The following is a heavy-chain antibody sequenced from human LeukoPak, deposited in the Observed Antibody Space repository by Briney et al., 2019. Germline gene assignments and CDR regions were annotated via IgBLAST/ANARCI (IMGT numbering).Heavy chain of an antibody. D-gene: IGHD6-19*01. CDR3: ARWQSLKFVQWLVQDWFDP. V-gene: IGHV1-18*04. J-gene: IGHJ5*02. CDR2: ISAYNGNT. CDR1: GYTFTSYG. Sequence: ASVKVSCTASGYTFTSYGISWVRQAPGQGLEWIGWISAYNGNTNYAQKLQGRVTMTTDTSTSTAYMELRSLRSDDTAVYYCARWQSLKFVQWLVQDWFDPWGQGTLVTVPS.